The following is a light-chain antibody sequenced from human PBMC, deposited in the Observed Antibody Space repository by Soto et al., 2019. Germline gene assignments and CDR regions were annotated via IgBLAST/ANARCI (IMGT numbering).Light chain of an antibody. V-gene: IGKV3-20*01. CDR1: QRVSNNY. Sequence: ETVLTQSPATLSLSPGERATLSCRASQRVSNNYLAWYQQKPGQAPRLLLYGASNRATGIPDRFSGSGSGTDFTLTLSRLEPEDFAVYYCQQYGSSGTFGQGTKVDIK. CDR2: GAS. CDR3: QQYGSSGT. J-gene: IGKJ1*01.